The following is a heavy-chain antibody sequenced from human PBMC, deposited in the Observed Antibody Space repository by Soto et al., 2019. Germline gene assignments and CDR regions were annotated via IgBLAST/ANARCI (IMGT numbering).Heavy chain of an antibody. D-gene: IGHD3-22*01. J-gene: IGHJ4*02. CDR1: GGSISSGGYY. CDR3: ARGGKGKGYYYASMEVGY. CDR2: IYYSGIT. V-gene: IGHV4-31*03. Sequence: QVQLQESGPGLVKPSQTLSLTCTVSGGSISSGGYYWSWIRQHQGKGLEWIGYIYYSGITYYNPSLKSRVTISVDTYKNQFSLKLSSVTAADTAVYYCARGGKGKGYYYASMEVGYWGQGTLVTVSS.